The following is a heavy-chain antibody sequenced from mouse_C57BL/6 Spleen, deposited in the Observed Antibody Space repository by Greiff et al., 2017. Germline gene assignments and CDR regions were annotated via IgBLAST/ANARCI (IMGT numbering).Heavy chain of an antibody. CDR2: IYPGDGDT. J-gene: IGHJ3*01. V-gene: IGHV1-82*01. CDR3: ARYDYDEAY. CDR1: GYAFSSSW. Sequence: VNVVESGPELVKPGASVKISCKASGYAFSSSWMNWVKQRPGKGLEWIGRIYPGDGDTNYNGKFKGKATLTADKSSSTAYMQLSSLTSEDSAVYFCARYDYDEAYWGQGTLVTVSA. D-gene: IGHD2-4*01.